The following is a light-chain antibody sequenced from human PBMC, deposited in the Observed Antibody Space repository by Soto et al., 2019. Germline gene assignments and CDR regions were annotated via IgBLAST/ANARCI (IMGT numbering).Light chain of an antibody. V-gene: IGKV1-27*01. CDR2: GAS. CDR1: QGISNY. CDR3: QKYDRAPLT. Sequence: DIQITQSPSSLSGYLGQRVDITSPSSQGISNYLAWYQQKPGRLPKLLLFGASTLRSGVPARFSGSGSGTLFTLTIDGLLTEDVATYYCQKYDRAPLTFGTGTKVDIK. J-gene: IGKJ3*01.